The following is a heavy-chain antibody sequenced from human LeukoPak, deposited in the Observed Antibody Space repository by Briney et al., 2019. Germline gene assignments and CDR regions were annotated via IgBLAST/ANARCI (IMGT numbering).Heavy chain of an antibody. Sequence: GGSLRLSCAASGFTFSIYAMSWLRQAPGKGLEWVSVIRSSVDNTYYADCVKGRFTISRDNSKNMLYLLMNGLTAEDTAVYYCAKDIYGDYGGLDYWGQGTPVFVSS. CDR1: GFTFSIYA. J-gene: IGHJ4*02. CDR3: AKDIYGDYGGLDY. V-gene: IGHV3-23*01. D-gene: IGHD4-17*01. CDR2: IRSSVDNT.